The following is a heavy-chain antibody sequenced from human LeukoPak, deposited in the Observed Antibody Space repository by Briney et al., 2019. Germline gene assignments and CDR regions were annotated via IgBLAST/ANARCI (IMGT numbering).Heavy chain of an antibody. CDR1: GGSIRSYF. CDR3: ARAGYTSTWTFDY. CDR2: IYSTGST. D-gene: IGHD3-16*02. J-gene: IGHJ4*02. V-gene: IGHV4-4*07. Sequence: PSETLSLTCSVSGGSIRSYFWSWIRQSAGRGLEYIGRIYSTGSTNYSPSLTNRVSMSVDTSRNQFSLTLTSVTAADTAMYYCARAGYTSTWTFDYWGQGLLVTVSS.